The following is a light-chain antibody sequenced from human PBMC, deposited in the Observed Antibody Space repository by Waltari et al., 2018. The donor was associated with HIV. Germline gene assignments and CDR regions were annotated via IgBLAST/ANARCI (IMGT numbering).Light chain of an antibody. CDR1: QDITSY. CDR3: QQYYSYPFT. J-gene: IGKJ3*01. CDR2: AAS. V-gene: IGKV1-16*01. Sequence: DIQMTQSPSSLSASVGDSVTITCRASQDITSYLAWFQQKSGKAPRSLIYAASNLQSGVPSRFSGSGSGTDFTLTISSLQPEDFATYYCQQYYSYPFTFGPGTKVDIK.